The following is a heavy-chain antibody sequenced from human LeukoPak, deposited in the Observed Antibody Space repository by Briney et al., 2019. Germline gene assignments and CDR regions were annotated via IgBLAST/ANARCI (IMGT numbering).Heavy chain of an antibody. CDR2: ISGSGDNT. CDR3: AKDSKGYSSGWDLDY. CDR1: GFTFSGAW. D-gene: IGHD6-19*01. Sequence: GGSLRLSCTASGFTFSGAWMTWVRQAPGKGLEWVSTISGSGDNTYYADSVKGRFTISRDNSKNTLYLQMNSLRAEDTALYYCAKDSKGYSSGWDLDYWGQGTLVTVSS. J-gene: IGHJ4*02. V-gene: IGHV3-23*01.